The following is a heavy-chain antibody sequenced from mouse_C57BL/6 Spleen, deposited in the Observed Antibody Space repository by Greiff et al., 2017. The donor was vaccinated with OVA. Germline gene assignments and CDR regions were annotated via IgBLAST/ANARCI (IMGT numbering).Heavy chain of an antibody. V-gene: IGHV1-69*01. D-gene: IGHD1-1*01. Sequence: QVQLQQPGAELVMPGASVKLSCKASGYTFTSYWMHWVKQRPGQGLEWIGEIDPSDSYTNYNQKFKGKSTLTVDKSSSTAYMQLSSLTSEDSAVYYCARNYGSSYCFDYWGQGTTLTVSS. CDR3: ARNYGSSYCFDY. CDR1: GYTFTSYW. J-gene: IGHJ2*01. CDR2: IDPSDSYT.